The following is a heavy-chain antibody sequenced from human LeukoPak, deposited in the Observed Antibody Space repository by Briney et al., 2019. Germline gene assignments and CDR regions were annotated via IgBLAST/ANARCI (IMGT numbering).Heavy chain of an antibody. CDR1: GFTFSSYA. D-gene: IGHD3-10*01. Sequence: GGSLRLSCAASGFTFSSYAMSWVRQAPGQGLEWVSAISGSGGSTYYADSVKGRFTISRDNSKNTLYLQMNSLRAEDTAVYYCAKEVEALLWFGELRWFDPWGQGTLVTVSS. J-gene: IGHJ5*02. CDR2: ISGSGGST. CDR3: AKEVEALLWFGELRWFDP. V-gene: IGHV3-23*01.